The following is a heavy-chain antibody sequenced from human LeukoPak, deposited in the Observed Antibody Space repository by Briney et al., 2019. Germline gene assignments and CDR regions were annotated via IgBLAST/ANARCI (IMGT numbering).Heavy chain of an antibody. CDR2: IYYSGST. Sequence: PSETLSLTCTVSGGSISSSSYYWGWIRQPPGKGLEWIGSIYYSGSTYYNPSLKSRVTISVDTSKNQFSLKLSSVTAADTAVYYCASDRNYYDSSGQTYYFDYWGQGTLVTVYS. CDR1: GGSISSSSYY. CDR3: ASDRNYYDSSGQTYYFDY. J-gene: IGHJ4*02. V-gene: IGHV4-39*07. D-gene: IGHD3-22*01.